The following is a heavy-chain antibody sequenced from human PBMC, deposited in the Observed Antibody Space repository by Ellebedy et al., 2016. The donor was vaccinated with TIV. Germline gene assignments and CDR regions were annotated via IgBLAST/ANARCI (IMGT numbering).Heavy chain of an antibody. Sequence: GESLKISXAASGFTFSSRWMHWVRQAPGKGLVWVSRISSDASITNYADSVKGRFTISRDNAKNTLYLQMNSLRAEDTAVYYCANDGGGSLDDWGQGTLVTVSS. D-gene: IGHD1-26*01. CDR3: ANDGGGSLDD. V-gene: IGHV3-74*01. CDR1: GFTFSSRW. J-gene: IGHJ4*02. CDR2: ISSDASIT.